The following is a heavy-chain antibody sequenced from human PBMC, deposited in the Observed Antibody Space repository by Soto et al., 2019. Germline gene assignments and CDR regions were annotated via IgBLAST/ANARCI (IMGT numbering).Heavy chain of an antibody. D-gene: IGHD4-17*01. CDR2: ISGSGGST. V-gene: IGHV3-23*01. CDR3: AKVQTGYGDFDDAFDI. Sequence: GGSLRLSCAASGFTFSSYAMSWVRQAPGKGLEWVSAISGSGGSTYYADSVKGRFTISRDNSKNTLYLQMNSLRAEDTAVYYCAKVQTGYGDFDDAFDIWGQGTMVTVSS. J-gene: IGHJ3*02. CDR1: GFTFSSYA.